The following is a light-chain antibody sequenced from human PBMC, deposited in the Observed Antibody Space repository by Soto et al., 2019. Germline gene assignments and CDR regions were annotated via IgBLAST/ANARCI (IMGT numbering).Light chain of an antibody. CDR1: QDIRSR. J-gene: IGKJ3*01. V-gene: IGKV1-12*01. CDR2: AAS. Sequence: IEMTQSPSSVSASVGDRVTITCRASQDIRSRLAWYQQKAGKAPKLLIYAASSLQSGVPSRFSGSGSGTDFTLTISSLQPEDFATYYCQQSYTMPFTFGPGTKVDI. CDR3: QQSYTMPFT.